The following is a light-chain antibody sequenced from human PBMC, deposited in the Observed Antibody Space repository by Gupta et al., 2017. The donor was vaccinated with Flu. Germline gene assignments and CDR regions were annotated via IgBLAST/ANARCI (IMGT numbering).Light chain of an antibody. Sequence: QSALTQPASVSGSPGQSITISCSWTHSDVGGYQFVTWYQHHPGRAPKLLIYEVTKRPSEISDRFSGSKSGNTASLTISGLQPEDEADYFCSSYTDANTWVFGSGSRVTVL. CDR1: HSDVGGYQF. CDR3: SSYTDANTWV. V-gene: IGLV2-14*01. CDR2: EVT. J-gene: IGLJ1*01.